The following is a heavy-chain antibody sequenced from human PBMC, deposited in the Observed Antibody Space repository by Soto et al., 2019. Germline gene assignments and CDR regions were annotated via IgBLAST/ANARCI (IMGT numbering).Heavy chain of an antibody. CDR3: XXXXXPEDY. CDR2: IRPYNGNT. J-gene: IGHJ4*02. V-gene: IGHV1-18*01. CDR1: GYTFTSYG. Sequence: QVQLVQSGAEVKKPGASVKVSCKASGYTFTSYGISWVRQAPGQGLEWMGWIRPYNGNTNYAQKLQGRVTMTTDTSTSTXYMXLXSLXSDXXXXXXXXXXXXPEDYWGQGTLVTVSS.